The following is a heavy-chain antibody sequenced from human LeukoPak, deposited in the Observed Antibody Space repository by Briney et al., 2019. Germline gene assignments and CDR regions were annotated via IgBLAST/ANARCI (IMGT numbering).Heavy chain of an antibody. V-gene: IGHV4-61*02. CDR1: NGSISSDTYF. Sequence: TLSLTCTVSNGSISSDTYFWSWIRQPAGKGLEWIGRMSSSGISTYSPSLKSRVTISVDTSKNWFSLKLSSVTAADRAVYFCVRHLTSKYSSGWYYVDYWGQGTLVTVSS. D-gene: IGHD6-19*01. CDR3: VRHLTSKYSSGWYYVDY. CDR2: MSSSGIS. J-gene: IGHJ4*02.